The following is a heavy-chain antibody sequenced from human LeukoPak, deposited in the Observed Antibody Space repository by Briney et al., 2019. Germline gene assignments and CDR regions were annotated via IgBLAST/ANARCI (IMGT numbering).Heavy chain of an antibody. Sequence: SETLSPTCTVSGGSISSSSYYWGWIRQPPGKGLEWIGSIYYSGSTYYNPSLKSRVTISVDTSKNQFSLKLSSVTAAGTAVYYCATLPDYYYGSGSPDYWGQGTLVTVSS. J-gene: IGHJ4*02. CDR1: GGSISSSSYY. D-gene: IGHD3-10*01. V-gene: IGHV4-39*01. CDR2: IYYSGST. CDR3: ATLPDYYYGSGSPDY.